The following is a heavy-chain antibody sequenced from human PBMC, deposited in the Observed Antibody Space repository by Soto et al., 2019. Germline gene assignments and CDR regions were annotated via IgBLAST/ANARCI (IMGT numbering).Heavy chain of an antibody. CDR3: AKEGTSGLYYFDS. D-gene: IGHD6-19*01. CDR1: GFTFSNYA. Sequence: PGGSLRLSCAASGFTFSNYAITWVRQAPGKGLQWVSIISGSGDTSYYADSVKGRFTISRDNSRNTLYLQMNSLRAGDSAKYYCAKEGTSGLYYFDSRGPGTLVTVSS. J-gene: IGHJ4*02. V-gene: IGHV3-23*01. CDR2: ISGSGDTS.